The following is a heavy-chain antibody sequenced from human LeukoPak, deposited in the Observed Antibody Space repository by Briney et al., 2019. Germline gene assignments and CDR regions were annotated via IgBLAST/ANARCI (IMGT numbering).Heavy chain of an antibody. CDR1: GYTFTGYY. D-gene: IGHD3-9*01. CDR2: INPNSGGT. V-gene: IGHV1-2*06. J-gene: IGHJ4*02. CDR3: ARFYYDILTGYYTLDY. Sequence: ASVKASCKASGYTFTGYYMHWVRQAPGQGLEWMGRINPNSGGTNYAQKFQGRVTMTRDTSISTAYMELSRLRSDDTAVYYCARFYYDILTGYYTLDYWGQGTLVTVSS.